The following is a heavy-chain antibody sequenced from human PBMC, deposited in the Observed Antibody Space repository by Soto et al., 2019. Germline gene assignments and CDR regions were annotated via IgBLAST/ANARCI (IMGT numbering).Heavy chain of an antibody. CDR2: FDPEDGET. CDR3: ATTGRSVLWVPFDY. Sequence: ASVKVSFKVSGYTLTELSMHWVRQAPGKGLEWMGGFDPEDGETIYAQKFQGRVTMTEDTSTDTAYMELSSLRSEDTAVYYCATTGRSVLWVPFDYWGQGTLVTVSS. D-gene: IGHD3-10*01. J-gene: IGHJ4*02. V-gene: IGHV1-24*01. CDR1: GYTLTELS.